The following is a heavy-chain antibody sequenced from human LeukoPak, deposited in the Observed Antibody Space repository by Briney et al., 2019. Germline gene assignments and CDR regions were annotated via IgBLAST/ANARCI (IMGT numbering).Heavy chain of an antibody. V-gene: IGHV4-61*02. D-gene: IGHD3-10*01. CDR1: GGSISSSNYY. CDR2: IYNTGIT. CDR3: ARGSRTVGTSMHGHWFDP. Sequence: SETLSLTCTVSGGSISSSNYYWSWIRQPAGKGLEYIGRIYNTGITNYNPSLKSRVTMSVDTSKNQFTLRLNSVTAADTAVYYCARGSRTVGTSMHGHWFDPWGQGTLVTVSS. J-gene: IGHJ5*02.